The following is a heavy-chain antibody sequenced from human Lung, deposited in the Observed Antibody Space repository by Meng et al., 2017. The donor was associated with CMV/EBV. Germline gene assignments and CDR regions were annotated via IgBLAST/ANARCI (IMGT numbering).Heavy chain of an antibody. CDR2: IPHRGSS. D-gene: IGHD3-10*01. CDR1: GDSITNHNW. CDR3: LRRSGGSV. V-gene: IGHV4-4*03. Sequence: QLRLGGSGPALVKPPETLSLTCAVSGDSITNHNWWAWVRQPPGKGLEWIGEIPHRGSSAYNPSLKSRVSMSIDKSKNQFSLKLTSVTAADTAVYHCLRRSGGSVWGQGTLVTVSS. J-gene: IGHJ1*01.